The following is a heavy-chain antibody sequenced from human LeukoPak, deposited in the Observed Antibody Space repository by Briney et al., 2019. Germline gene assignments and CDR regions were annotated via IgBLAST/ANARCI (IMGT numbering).Heavy chain of an antibody. D-gene: IGHD3-3*01. J-gene: IGHJ4*02. CDR1: GDSVSSNSAA. V-gene: IGHV6-1*01. Sequence: SQTLSLTCAISGDSVSSNSAAWNWIRQSPSRGLEWLGRTYYRSKWFNDCAVSVKGRITINPDTSKNQFSLQLNSVTPEDTAVYYCVRGEEWQQTWVAFDYWGQGTLVTVSS. CDR3: VRGEEWQQTWVAFDY. CDR2: TYYRSKWFN.